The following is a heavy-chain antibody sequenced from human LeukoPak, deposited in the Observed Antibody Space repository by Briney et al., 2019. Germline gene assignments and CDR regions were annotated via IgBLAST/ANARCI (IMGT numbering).Heavy chain of an antibody. D-gene: IGHD3-3*01. CDR1: GGSISSYY. Sequence: SETLSLTCTVSGGSISSYYWSWIRQPPGKGLEWIGYIYYSGSTNYNPSLKSRVTISVDTSKNQFSLKLSSVTAADTAVYYCARMGDRYYDFWSGYPFDYWGQGTLVTVSS. V-gene: IGHV4-59*12. CDR2: IYYSGST. CDR3: ARMGDRYYDFWSGYPFDY. J-gene: IGHJ4*02.